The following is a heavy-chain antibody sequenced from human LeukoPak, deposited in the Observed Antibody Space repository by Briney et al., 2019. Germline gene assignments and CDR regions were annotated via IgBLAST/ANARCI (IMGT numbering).Heavy chain of an antibody. CDR2: IYYSGST. CDR3: ARDSRYSSGWGFDY. Sequence: SQTLSLTCTVSGGSISSGGYYWSWIRQHPGKGLEWIGYIYYSGSTYYNSSLKSRVTISVDTSKNQFSLKLSSVTAAGTAVYYCARDSRYSSGWGFDYWGQGTLVTVSS. CDR1: GGSISSGGYY. D-gene: IGHD6-19*01. J-gene: IGHJ4*02. V-gene: IGHV4-31*03.